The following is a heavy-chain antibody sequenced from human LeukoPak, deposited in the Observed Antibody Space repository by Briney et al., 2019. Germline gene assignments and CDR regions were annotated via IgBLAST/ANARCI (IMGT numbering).Heavy chain of an antibody. Sequence: PGGSLRLSCAASGFTVSSNYMSWVRQAPGKGLEWVSVIYSGGSTYYADSVEGRFTISRDNSKNTLYLQMNSLRAEDTAVYYCAREEYYYDSSGTYYFDYWGQGTLVTVSS. CDR3: AREEYYYDSSGTYYFDY. J-gene: IGHJ4*02. V-gene: IGHV3-53*01. CDR1: GFTVSSNY. D-gene: IGHD3-22*01. CDR2: IYSGGST.